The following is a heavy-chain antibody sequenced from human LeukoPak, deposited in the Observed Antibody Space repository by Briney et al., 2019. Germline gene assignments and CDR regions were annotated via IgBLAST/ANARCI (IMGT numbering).Heavy chain of an antibody. V-gene: IGHV4-34*01. CDR1: GGSFSGYY. Sequence: PSETLSLTCAVYGGSFSGYYWSWIRQPPGKGLEWIGEINHSGSTNYNPSLESRVTISVDTSKNQFSLKLSSVTAADTAVYYCARAAGRFWFDPWGQGTLVTVSS. D-gene: IGHD6-13*01. CDR3: ARAAGRFWFDP. CDR2: INHSGST. J-gene: IGHJ5*02.